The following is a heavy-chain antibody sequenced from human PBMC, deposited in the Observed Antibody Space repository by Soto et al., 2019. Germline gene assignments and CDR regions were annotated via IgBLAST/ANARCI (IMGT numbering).Heavy chain of an antibody. V-gene: IGHV3-23*01. CDR3: AKVSPYGSGSVAPYGMDV. CDR2: ISANGQGI. CDR1: GFTFSTYA. Sequence: GGSLRLSCAASGFTFSTYALSWVRQAPGKGLEWVSAISANGQGIYYADSVKGRFTISRDNSKNTLFLQMNSLRAEDTAVYYCAKVSPYGSGSVAPYGMDVWGQGTTVTVSS. J-gene: IGHJ6*02. D-gene: IGHD3-10*01.